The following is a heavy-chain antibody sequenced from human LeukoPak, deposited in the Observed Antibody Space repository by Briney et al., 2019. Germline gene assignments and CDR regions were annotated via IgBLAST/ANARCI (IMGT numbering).Heavy chain of an antibody. J-gene: IGHJ3*02. CDR3: ARDRPGSYYNVVYAFDI. CDR2: IYHSGST. D-gene: IGHD3-10*01. CDR1: GYSISSGYY. V-gene: IGHV4-38-2*02. Sequence: SETLSLTCTVSGYSISSGYYWGWLRQPPGKGLEWIGSIYHSGSTYYNPSLKSQVTISVDTSKNQFSLKLTSVTAADTAVYYCARDRPGSYYNVVYAFDIWGQGTMVTVSS.